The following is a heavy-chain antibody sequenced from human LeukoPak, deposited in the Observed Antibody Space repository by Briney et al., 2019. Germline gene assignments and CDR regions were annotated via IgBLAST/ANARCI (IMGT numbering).Heavy chain of an antibody. Sequence: GGSLRLSCAASGFTFSSYSMIWVRQAPGKGLEWVSSISSTSGYIYYADSMKGRFTISRDNAKNSLYLQMNSLRAEDTAVYYCARPYYVAANYYFDYWGQGTLVTVSS. CDR2: ISSTSGYI. J-gene: IGHJ4*02. V-gene: IGHV3-21*01. D-gene: IGHD1-26*01. CDR3: ARPYYVAANYYFDY. CDR1: GFTFSSYS.